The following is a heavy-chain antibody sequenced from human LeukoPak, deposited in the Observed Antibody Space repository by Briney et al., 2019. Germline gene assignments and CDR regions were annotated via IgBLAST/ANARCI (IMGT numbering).Heavy chain of an antibody. CDR2: IRSKAYGGTT. J-gene: IGHJ4*02. CDR1: GFTFGDYA. Sequence: GRSLRLSCTASGFTFGDYAMRLVRQAPGKGLESVGFIRSKAYGGTTEYAASVKGRFTISRDDSKSIAYLQMNSLKTEDTAVYYCTGYYDSSGYYIVDYWGQGTLVTVSS. V-gene: IGHV3-49*04. CDR3: TGYYDSSGYYIVDY. D-gene: IGHD3-22*01.